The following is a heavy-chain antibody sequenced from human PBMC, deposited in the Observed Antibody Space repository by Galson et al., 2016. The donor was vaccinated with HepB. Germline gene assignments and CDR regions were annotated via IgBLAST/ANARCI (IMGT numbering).Heavy chain of an antibody. Sequence: SLRLSCAVSGFTFPNAWMSWVRQAPGKGLEWVGRIKSRTNGETTDYATYVQGRFSMSRDDSKNTLYLHMNNLKVEDTAVYFCSTEPHYYDGRGIYFQMGYWGQGTLVSVST. CDR3: STEPHYYDGRGIYFQMGY. CDR2: IKSRTNGETT. D-gene: IGHD3-22*01. V-gene: IGHV3-15*01. CDR1: GFTFPNAW. J-gene: IGHJ4*02.